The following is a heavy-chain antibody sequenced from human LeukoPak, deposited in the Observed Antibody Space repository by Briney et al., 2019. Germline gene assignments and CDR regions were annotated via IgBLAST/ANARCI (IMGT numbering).Heavy chain of an antibody. V-gene: IGHV3-21*01. CDR1: GFTFSSYS. CDR2: ISSSSSYI. D-gene: IGHD3-22*01. CDR3: ARDRNYYDSSGYYLFDPNVSDY. Sequence: PGGSLRLSCAASGFTFSSYSMNWVRQAPGKGLEWVSSISSSSSYIYYADSVKGRFTISRDNAKNSLYLQMNSLRAEDTAVYYCARDRNYYDSSGYYLFDPNVSDYWGQGTLVTVSS. J-gene: IGHJ4*02.